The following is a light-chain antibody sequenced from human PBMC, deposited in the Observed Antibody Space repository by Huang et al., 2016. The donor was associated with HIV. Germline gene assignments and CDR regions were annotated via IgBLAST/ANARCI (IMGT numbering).Light chain of an antibody. J-gene: IGKJ2*01. CDR3: QQRNDWPPYT. CDR1: QSVTNF. CDR2: DAS. Sequence: EVVLTQSPATLSLSPGERATLSCRASQSVTNFLAWYPQKPGQPPRLLICDASTRATGSPPRFSGSGSGTDFALTISSLEPEDFAVYYCQQRNDWPPYTFGQGTRLEIK. V-gene: IGKV3-11*01.